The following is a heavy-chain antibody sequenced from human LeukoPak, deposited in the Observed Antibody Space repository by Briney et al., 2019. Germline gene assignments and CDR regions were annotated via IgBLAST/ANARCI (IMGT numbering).Heavy chain of an antibody. Sequence: GASVKVSCKASVYSFPRYGISWMRQAPGQGLEWMGWVSVYNGDTNYAQKLQGRVTMTTDTSTTTAYIELRSLRSDDTAVYYCARTRANFGDHNDNWGQGSLVTVSS. V-gene: IGHV1-18*01. CDR3: ARTRANFGDHNDN. CDR1: VYSFPRYG. J-gene: IGHJ4*02. D-gene: IGHD4-17*01. CDR2: VSVYNGDT.